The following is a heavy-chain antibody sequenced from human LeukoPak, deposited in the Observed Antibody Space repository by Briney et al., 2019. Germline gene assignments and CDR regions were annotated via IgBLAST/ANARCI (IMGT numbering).Heavy chain of an antibody. J-gene: IGHJ3*02. D-gene: IGHD1-26*01. Sequence: GESLKISCKGSGYSFTSYWIGWVRQMPGKALEWIEIIYPGDSDTRYSPSFQGQVTISADQSIITAYLQWSSLKASGTAMYYCARPVGAYDAFDIWGQGTMVTVSS. CDR1: GYSFTSYW. V-gene: IGHV5-51*01. CDR2: IYPGDSDT. CDR3: ARPVGAYDAFDI.